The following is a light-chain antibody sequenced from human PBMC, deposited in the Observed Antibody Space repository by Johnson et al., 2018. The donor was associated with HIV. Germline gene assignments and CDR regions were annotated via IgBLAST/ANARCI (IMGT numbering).Light chain of an antibody. J-gene: IGLJ1*01. V-gene: IGLV1-51*01. Sequence: VLTQPPSVSAAPGQKVTISCSGSSSNIGNNYVSWYQQLPGTVPKLLIYDNNKRPSGIPDRFSGSKSGTSATLGITGLQTGDEAYYYCGTWDSSLYFFVFGSGTKVTVL. CDR1: SSNIGNNY. CDR3: GTWDSSLYFFV. CDR2: DNN.